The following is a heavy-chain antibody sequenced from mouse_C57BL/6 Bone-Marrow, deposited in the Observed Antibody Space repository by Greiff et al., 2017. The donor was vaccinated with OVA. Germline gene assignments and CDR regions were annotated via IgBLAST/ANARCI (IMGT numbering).Heavy chain of an antibody. J-gene: IGHJ2*01. V-gene: IGHV1-52*01. D-gene: IGHD2-1*01. Sequence: QVQLQQPGAELVRPGSSVKLSCKASGYTFTSYWMHWVKQRPIQGLEWIGNIDPSDSETHYNQKFKDKATLTVDKSSSTAYMQLSSLTSEDSAVYYCARKDYGNYPHFDYWGQGTTLTVSS. CDR1: GYTFTSYW. CDR2: IDPSDSET. CDR3: ARKDYGNYPHFDY.